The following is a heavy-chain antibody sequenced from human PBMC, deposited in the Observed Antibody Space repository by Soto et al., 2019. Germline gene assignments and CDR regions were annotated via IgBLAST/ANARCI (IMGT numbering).Heavy chain of an antibody. V-gene: IGHV1-3*01. J-gene: IGHJ3*02. CDR3: ARDPPKVAFDT. Sequence: ASVKVSCKASGYTFTIYAMHWVRQAPGQRLEWMGWINAGNGNTKYSQKFQGRVTITRDTSASTVYMELSSLRSEDTAVYYCARDPPKVAFDTWGQGTMVTVSS. CDR1: GYTFTIYA. CDR2: INAGNGNT.